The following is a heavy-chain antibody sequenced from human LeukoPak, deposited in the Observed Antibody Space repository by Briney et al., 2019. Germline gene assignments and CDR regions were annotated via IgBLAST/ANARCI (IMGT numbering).Heavy chain of an antibody. CDR3: AKDLLDYYDFWSGYPAPMDV. D-gene: IGHD3-3*01. Sequence: GGSLRLSCAASGFTFSSYAMSWVRQAPGKGLEWVSAISGRGGSTYYAESVKGRFTIYRDNSKNTLYLQMNSLRAEDTAVYYCAKDLLDYYDFWSGYPAPMDVWGKGTTVTVSS. V-gene: IGHV3-23*01. J-gene: IGHJ6*03. CDR2: ISGRGGST. CDR1: GFTFSSYA.